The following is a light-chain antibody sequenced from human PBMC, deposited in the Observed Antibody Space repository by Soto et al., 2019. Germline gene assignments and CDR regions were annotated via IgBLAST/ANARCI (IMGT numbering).Light chain of an antibody. CDR1: QRVDSN. J-gene: IGKJ4*02. V-gene: IGKV3-15*01. Sequence: MEQTPSTLGLTLGDGATLSCRASQRVDSNLAWYQQKPGQTPRLLMYDASTRPTGIPDRFSGSGSGTEFTLTSSIREPEDLAGYYCRPHSILPRTFGGGTKVE. CDR2: DAS. CDR3: RPHSILPRT.